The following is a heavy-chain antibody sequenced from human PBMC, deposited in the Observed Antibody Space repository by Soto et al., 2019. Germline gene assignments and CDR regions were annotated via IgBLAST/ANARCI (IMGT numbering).Heavy chain of an antibody. Sequence: SETLSLTGTVSVGSISSSSYYWGWILQPPGKGLEWIGSIYYSGSTYYNPSLKSRVTISVDTSKNQFSLKLSSVTAADTAVYYCAGPVRFLEWLSFPYYYYGMDVWGQGTTVTVSS. CDR1: VGSISSSSYY. D-gene: IGHD3-3*01. CDR3: AGPVRFLEWLSFPYYYYGMDV. V-gene: IGHV4-39*01. J-gene: IGHJ6*02. CDR2: IYYSGST.